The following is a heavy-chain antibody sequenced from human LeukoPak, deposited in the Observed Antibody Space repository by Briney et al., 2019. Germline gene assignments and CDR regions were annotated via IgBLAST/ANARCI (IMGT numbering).Heavy chain of an antibody. V-gene: IGHV4-34*01. CDR2: INHSGST. J-gene: IGHJ4*02. D-gene: IGHD6-13*01. CDR1: GGSFSGYY. CDR3: ARGGRQQQLVLSFVDY. Sequence: SEPLSLTCAVYGGSFSGYYWSWIRPPPGKGLEWIGEINHSGSTNYNPSLKSRVTISVDTSKNNFSLKRSSVTAADTAVYYCARGGRQQQLVLSFVDYWGQGTLVTVSS.